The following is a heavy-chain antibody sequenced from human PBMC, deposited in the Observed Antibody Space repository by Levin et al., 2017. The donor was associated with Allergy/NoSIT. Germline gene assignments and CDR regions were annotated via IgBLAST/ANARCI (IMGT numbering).Heavy chain of an antibody. D-gene: IGHD2-15*01. CDR1: GGSISSGDYY. Sequence: NSSETLSLTCTVSGGSISSGDYYWSWIRQPPGKGLEWIGYIYYSGSTYYNPSLKSRVTISVDTSKNQFSLNLSSVTAADTAVYYCAREYCSGGSCLDYWGQGTLVTVSS. J-gene: IGHJ4*02. V-gene: IGHV4-30-4*01. CDR3: AREYCSGGSCLDY. CDR2: IYYSGST.